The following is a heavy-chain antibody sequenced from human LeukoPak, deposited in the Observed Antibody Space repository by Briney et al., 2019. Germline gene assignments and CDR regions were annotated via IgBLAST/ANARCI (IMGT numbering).Heavy chain of an antibody. CDR1: GGSISSYY. CDR3: ARGEVDIVATTQGDYYYYMDV. D-gene: IGHD5-12*01. J-gene: IGHJ6*03. Sequence: SETLSLTCTVSGGSISSYYWSWIRQPPGKGLEWIGYIYYSGSTNYNPSLKSRVTISVDTSKNQFSLKLSSVTAADTAVYYCARGEVDIVATTQGDYYYYMDVWGKGTTVTISS. CDR2: IYYSGST. V-gene: IGHV4-59*01.